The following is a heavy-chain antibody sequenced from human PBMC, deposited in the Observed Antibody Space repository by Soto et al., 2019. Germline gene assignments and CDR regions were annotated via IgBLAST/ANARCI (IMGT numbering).Heavy chain of an antibody. CDR1: GFTFSSYS. CDR2: ISTRSDTI. D-gene: IGHD5-12*01. Sequence: GGSLRLSCAASGFTFSSYSMNWVRQAPGKGLEWVSYISTRSDTIFYADSVKGRFTISRDNAKNSLYLQMNSLRDEDTAVYYCAGAIDFCCQGTLVTVSS. CDR3: AGAIDF. J-gene: IGHJ4*02. V-gene: IGHV3-48*02.